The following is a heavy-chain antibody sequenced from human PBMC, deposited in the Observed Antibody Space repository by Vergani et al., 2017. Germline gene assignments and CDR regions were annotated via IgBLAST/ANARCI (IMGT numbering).Heavy chain of an antibody. J-gene: IGHJ4*02. CDR2: INHSGST. CDR3: ARGDYYDSSGFFDY. V-gene: IGHV4-34*01. D-gene: IGHD3-22*01. Sequence: QVQLQQWGAGLLKPSETLSLTCAVYGGSFSGYYWSWIRQPPGKGLEWIGEINHSGSTNYNPSLTSRVTISVDTSKNQFSLKLSSVTAADTAVYYCARGDYYDSSGFFDYWGQGTLVTVSS. CDR1: GGSFSGYY.